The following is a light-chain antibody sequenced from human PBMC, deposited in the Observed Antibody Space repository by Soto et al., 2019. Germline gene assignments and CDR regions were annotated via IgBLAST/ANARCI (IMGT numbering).Light chain of an antibody. CDR1: QSISTW. J-gene: IGKJ2*01. CDR2: DAS. V-gene: IGKV1-5*01. Sequence: DIQMTQSPSTLSASVGDRVTITCRAGQSISTWLAWYQQKPGKAPKLLIYDASSLQSGVPSRFSGSGSGTEFTRTISSLQPDDFATYYCQQYNSYLFGQGTKLEIK. CDR3: QQYNSYL.